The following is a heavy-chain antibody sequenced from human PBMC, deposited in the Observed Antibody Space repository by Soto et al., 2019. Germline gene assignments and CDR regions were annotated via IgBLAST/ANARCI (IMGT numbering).Heavy chain of an antibody. Sequence: GGSLRLSCAASGFTFSSYAMHWVRQAPGKGLEWVAVISYDGSNKYYADSVKGRFTISRDNSKNTLYLQMNSLRAEDTAVYYCARDQGTTGMTTDPNGAFDIWGQGTMVTVSS. CDR3: ARDQGTTGMTTDPNGAFDI. D-gene: IGHD4-17*01. CDR1: GFTFSSYA. J-gene: IGHJ3*02. V-gene: IGHV3-30-3*01. CDR2: ISYDGSNK.